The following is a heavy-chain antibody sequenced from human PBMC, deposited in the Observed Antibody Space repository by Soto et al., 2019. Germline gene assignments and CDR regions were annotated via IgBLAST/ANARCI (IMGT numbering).Heavy chain of an antibody. V-gene: IGHV3-15*07. D-gene: IGHD5-18*01. CDR1: DFTFTNAW. Sequence: EVQLVESGGALVKPGGALTLSCAASDFTFTNAWMNWVRQAPGKGLEWVGRIKSKTDGVKTDYAAPVQGRFAISRYDSKSTLYVPMDILNGADTAVYCCISMMRSVYCYRPFEYWGQGALVTVSS. CDR3: ISMMRSVYCYRPFEY. CDR2: IKSKTDGVKT. J-gene: IGHJ4*02.